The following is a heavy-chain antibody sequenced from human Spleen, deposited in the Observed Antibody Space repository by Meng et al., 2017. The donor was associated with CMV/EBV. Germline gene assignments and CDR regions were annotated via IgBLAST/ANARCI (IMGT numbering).Heavy chain of an antibody. CDR1: GFTLSDAW. CDR2: IKSKTDGVTT. D-gene: IGHD3-16*01. J-gene: IGHJ4*02. Sequence: GGSLRLSCAVSGFTLSDAWMSWVRQAPGKGLEWVGRIKSKTDGVTTEYAATVKGRFTLSRDDSKNTLYLQVNRLKTQDAAVYYCTAVRSRAYFDYWGQGNLVTVSS. CDR3: TAVRSRAYFDY. V-gene: IGHV3-15*01.